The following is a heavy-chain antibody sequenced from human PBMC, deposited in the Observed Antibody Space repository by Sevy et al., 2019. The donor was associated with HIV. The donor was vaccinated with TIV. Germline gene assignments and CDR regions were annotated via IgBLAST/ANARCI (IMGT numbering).Heavy chain of an antibody. D-gene: IGHD3-22*01. J-gene: IGHJ3*02. CDR2: ISYDGSNK. CDR1: GFTFSSYA. CDR3: AREKYYYDSSGYENDAFDI. V-gene: IGHV3-30-3*01. Sequence: GGSLRLSCAASGFTFSSYAMHWVRQAPGKGLEWVAVISYDGSNKYYADSVKGRFTISRDNSKNTLYLQMNSLGAEDTAVYYCAREKYYYDSSGYENDAFDIWGQGTMVTVSS.